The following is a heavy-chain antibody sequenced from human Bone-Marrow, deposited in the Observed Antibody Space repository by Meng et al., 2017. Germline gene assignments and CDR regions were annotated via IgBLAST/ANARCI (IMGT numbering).Heavy chain of an antibody. CDR1: GYTFTNHF. CDR3: ARDSRITMVRGVPYY. D-gene: IGHD3-10*01. V-gene: IGHV1-2*06. CDR2: INPNSGGT. Sequence: ASVKVSCKASGYTFTNHFIHWMRQAPGQGLEWMGRINPNSGGTNFALKFQGRVNMTSDTSINTASMELSRLRSEDTAVYYCARDSRITMVRGVPYYWGQGTPVTVSS. J-gene: IGHJ4*02.